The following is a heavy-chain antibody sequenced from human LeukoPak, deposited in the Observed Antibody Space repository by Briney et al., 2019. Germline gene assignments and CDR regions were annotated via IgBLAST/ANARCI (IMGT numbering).Heavy chain of an antibody. CDR3: AKRYSGSSGLYNFDY. V-gene: IGHV3-23*01. D-gene: IGHD1-26*01. J-gene: IGHJ4*02. CDR2: ITGNTGNT. Sequence: GGSLRLSCAASGFTFSSYAMTWVRQPPGKGLEGVSSITGNTGNTYYADSVKGRFTISRDNSKNTLYPQMNSLRAEDTAVYYCAKRYSGSSGLYNFDYWGQGTLVTVSS. CDR1: GFTFSSYA.